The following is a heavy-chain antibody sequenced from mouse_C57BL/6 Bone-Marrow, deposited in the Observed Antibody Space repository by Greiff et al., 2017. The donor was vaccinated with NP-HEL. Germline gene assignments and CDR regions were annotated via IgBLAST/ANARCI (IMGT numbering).Heavy chain of an antibody. CDR3: VRAEDYDGYFDY. V-gene: IGHV10-3*01. D-gene: IGHD2-4*01. CDR1: GFTFNTYA. J-gene: IGHJ2*01. CDR2: IRSKSSNYAT. Sequence: GGGLVQPKGSLKLSCAASGFTFNTYAMHWVRQAPGKGLEWVARIRSKSSNYATYYADSVKDRYTISRDDSQSMLYLQMNNLKTEDTAMYYCVRAEDYDGYFDYWGQGTTLTVSS.